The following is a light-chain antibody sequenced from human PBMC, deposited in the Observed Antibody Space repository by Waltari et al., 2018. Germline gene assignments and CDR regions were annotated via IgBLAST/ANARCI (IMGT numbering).Light chain of an antibody. V-gene: IGKV1-12*01. Sequence: DIQMTQSPSSVSASVGDRVTITCRASQGISIWLAWYQQKPGKAPKLLIYAASSLQSGVPSRFSGSGAGTDFTRTVSSLQPEDFATYYCQQANSFPITFGQGTRLEIK. CDR2: AAS. CDR1: QGISIW. J-gene: IGKJ5*01. CDR3: QQANSFPIT.